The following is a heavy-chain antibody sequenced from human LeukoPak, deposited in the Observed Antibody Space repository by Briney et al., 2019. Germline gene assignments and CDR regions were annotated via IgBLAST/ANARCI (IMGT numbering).Heavy chain of an antibody. CDR3: ARLYGYSYGYADY. D-gene: IGHD5-18*01. J-gene: IGHJ4*02. V-gene: IGHV4-39*01. Sequence: PSETLSLTCTVYGGSISSYYWGWIRQPPGKGLEWIGSVYHSGSTYYNPSLKSRVTISVDTSKNQLSLKLSSVTAADTAVYYCARLYGYSYGYADYWGQGTLVTVSS. CDR2: VYHSGST. CDR1: GGSISSYY.